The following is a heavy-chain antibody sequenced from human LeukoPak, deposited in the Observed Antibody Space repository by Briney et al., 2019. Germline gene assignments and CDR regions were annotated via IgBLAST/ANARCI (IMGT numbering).Heavy chain of an antibody. D-gene: IGHD6-19*01. V-gene: IGHV4-39*01. CDR1: GGSISSSSYY. CDR2: IYYSGST. J-gene: IGHJ4*02. Sequence: SETLSLTCTVSGGSISSSSYYWGWIRQPPGKGLEWIGSIYYSGSTYYNPSLKSRVTISVDTSKNQFSLKLSSVTAADTAVYYCARHFRGIAVASIWGYFDYWGQGTLVTVSS. CDR3: ARHFRGIAVASIWGYFDY.